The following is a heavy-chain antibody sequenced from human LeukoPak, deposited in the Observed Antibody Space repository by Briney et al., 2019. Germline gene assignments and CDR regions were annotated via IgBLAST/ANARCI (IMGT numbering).Heavy chain of an antibody. V-gene: IGHV1-69*13. CDR1: GGTFSSYS. D-gene: IGHD1-26*01. Sequence: SVKVSCKASGGTFSSYSISWVRQAPGQGLEWMGGIIPIFDTADYAQKFQGRVTITADESTSTAYMELSSLRSEDTAVFYCARMSLGAIWGYYYGMDVWGQGTTVTVSS. CDR3: ARMSLGAIWGYYYGMDV. CDR2: IIPIFDTA. J-gene: IGHJ6*02.